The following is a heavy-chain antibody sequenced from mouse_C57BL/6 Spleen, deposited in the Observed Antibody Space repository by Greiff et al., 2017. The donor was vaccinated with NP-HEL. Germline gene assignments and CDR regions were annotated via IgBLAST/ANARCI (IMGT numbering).Heavy chain of an antibody. Sequence: VQLQQSGPELVKPGASVKISCKASGYAFSSSWMNWVKQRPGKGLEWIGRIYPGDGDTNYNGKFKGKATLTADKSSSTAYMQLSSLTSEDSAVYFCARKASYSNYLDYWGQGTTLTVSS. J-gene: IGHJ2*01. D-gene: IGHD2-5*01. CDR2: IYPGDGDT. V-gene: IGHV1-82*01. CDR1: GYAFSSSW. CDR3: ARKASYSNYLDY.